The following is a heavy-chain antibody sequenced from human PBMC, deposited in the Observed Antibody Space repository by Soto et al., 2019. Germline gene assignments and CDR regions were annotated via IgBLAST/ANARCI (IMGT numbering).Heavy chain of an antibody. CDR3: ARERQWDPLPY. CDR2: VSGYNRNT. D-gene: IGHD1-26*01. V-gene: IGHV1-18*01. Sequence: VQLVQSGAEVKKPGASVKVSCEAYGYTFRNYGITWVRQAPGQGLEWIGWVSGYNRNTNYAQKFEDRVTMTTDTSTSIAYLELRRLRIYDTAVNYCARERQWDPLPYCGPGTLLVVS. J-gene: IGHJ4*02. CDR1: GYTFRNYG.